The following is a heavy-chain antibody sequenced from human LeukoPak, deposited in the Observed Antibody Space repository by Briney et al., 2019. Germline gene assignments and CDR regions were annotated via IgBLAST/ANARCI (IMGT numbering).Heavy chain of an antibody. D-gene: IGHD6-19*01. CDR3: ARHPIHYEAVAGP. CDR2: ISAYNGNT. V-gene: IGHV1-18*01. Sequence: VASVKVSCKASGYTFTSYGISWVRQAPGQGLERMGWISAYNGNTNYAQKLQGRVTMTTDTSTSTAYMELRSLRSDDTAVYYCARHPIHYEAVAGPWGQGTLVTVSS. CDR1: GYTFTSYG. J-gene: IGHJ5*02.